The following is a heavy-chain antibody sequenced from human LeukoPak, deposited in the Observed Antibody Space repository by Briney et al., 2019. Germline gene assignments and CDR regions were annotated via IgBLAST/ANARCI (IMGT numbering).Heavy chain of an antibody. Sequence: PGGSLRLSCVASGFTFRSYWMSRVRQAPGKGLEWVANIKDDGSEKYYVDSVKGRFTISRDNAKNSLYLQMNSLRVEDTAVYYCLASGGYWGQGTPVTVPS. CDR3: LASGGY. J-gene: IGHJ4*02. V-gene: IGHV3-7*01. D-gene: IGHD6-25*01. CDR2: IKDDGSEK. CDR1: GFTFRSYW.